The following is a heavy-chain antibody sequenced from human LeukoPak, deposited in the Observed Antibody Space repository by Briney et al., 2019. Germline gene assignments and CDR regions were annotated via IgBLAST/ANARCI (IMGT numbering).Heavy chain of an antibody. D-gene: IGHD3-10*01. CDR2: IKQDGREK. J-gene: IGHJ4*02. Sequence: QSGGSLRLSCAVSGFTFSRYWMSWVPQAPGKGREWVANIKQDGREKYYVDSVKGRFTISRDNAKNSLYLQMNSLRAEDTAVYYCARMYYYGSGRMDYWGQGTLVTVSS. V-gene: IGHV3-7*01. CDR1: GFTFSRYW. CDR3: ARMYYYGSGRMDY.